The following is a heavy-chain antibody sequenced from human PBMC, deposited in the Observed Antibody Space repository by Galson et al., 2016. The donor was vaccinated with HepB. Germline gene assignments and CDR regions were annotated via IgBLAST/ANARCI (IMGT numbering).Heavy chain of an antibody. D-gene: IGHD6-6*01. CDR2: ISGSGGRI. CDR3: AKGGNTAARFFRRDTPFDY. CDR1: GFTFSIYA. Sequence: SLRLSCAASGFTFSIYAMNWVRQAPGKGLEWVSSISGSGGRIYYADSVKGRFTISRDNSKNTLYLQMNSLRAEDTAVYYCAKGGNTAARFFRRDTPFDYSRQGTLVTVSS. V-gene: IGHV3-23*01. J-gene: IGHJ4*02.